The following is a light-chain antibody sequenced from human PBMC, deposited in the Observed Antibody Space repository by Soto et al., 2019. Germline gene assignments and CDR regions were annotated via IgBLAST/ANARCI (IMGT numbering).Light chain of an antibody. Sequence: QSALTQSSSASASLGSSVKLTCTLSSGHSTYIIAWHQQQPGKAPRYLMKLEGSGSYNKGSGIPDRFSGSSSGADRYLTISNLQFEDEADYYCETWDTNVVVFGGGTQLTVL. CDR3: ETWDTNVVV. CDR1: SGHSTYI. CDR2: LEGSGSY. J-gene: IGLJ2*01. V-gene: IGLV4-60*02.